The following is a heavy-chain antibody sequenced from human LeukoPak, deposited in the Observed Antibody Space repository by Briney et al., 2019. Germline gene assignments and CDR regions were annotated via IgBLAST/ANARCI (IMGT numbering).Heavy chain of an antibody. CDR2: IYHDGST. J-gene: IGHJ4*02. Sequence: SETLSLTCAVSGGSISSNNWWIWVRQSPEKGLEWIGEIYHDGSTNYNPSLKSRVTISMDKSKNQLSLKLNFVTAADTAVYYCARSPGIRGGLWDYWGQGTLVTVSS. CDR1: GGSISSNNW. CDR3: ARSPGIRGGLWDY. D-gene: IGHD3-10*01. V-gene: IGHV4-4*02.